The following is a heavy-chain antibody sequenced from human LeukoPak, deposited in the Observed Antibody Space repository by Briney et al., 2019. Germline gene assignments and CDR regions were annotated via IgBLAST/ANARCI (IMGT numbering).Heavy chain of an antibody. V-gene: IGHV3-23*01. CDR3: AKDEVDDILTGYDY. CDR2: ISGSGGST. J-gene: IGHJ4*02. CDR1: GFTFSNYA. D-gene: IGHD3-9*01. Sequence: GGSLRLSCAASGFTFSNYAMTWVRQAPGKGLEWVSAISGSGGSTYYADSVKGRFTISRDNSKNTLYLQMNSLRAEDTAVYYCAKDEVDDILTGYDYWGQGTLVTVYS.